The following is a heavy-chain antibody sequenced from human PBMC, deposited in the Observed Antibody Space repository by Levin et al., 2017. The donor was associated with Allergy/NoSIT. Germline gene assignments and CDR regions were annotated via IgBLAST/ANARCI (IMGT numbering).Heavy chain of an antibody. Sequence: GGSLRLSCKASGSTFTTYGISWVRQAPGQGLEWMGWISGYNGNTDYTQNLQGRVTMSTDTSTSTAYMELRSLRSDDTAVYYCARAPKTGYCSGGSCPGGDYWGQGTLVTVSS. CDR2: ISGYNGNT. CDR1: GSTFTTYG. V-gene: IGHV1-18*01. J-gene: IGHJ4*02. D-gene: IGHD2-15*01. CDR3: ARAPKTGYCSGGSCPGGDY.